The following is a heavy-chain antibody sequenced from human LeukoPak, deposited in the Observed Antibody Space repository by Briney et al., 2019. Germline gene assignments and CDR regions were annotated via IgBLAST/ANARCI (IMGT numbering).Heavy chain of an antibody. V-gene: IGHV3-11*06. J-gene: IGHJ4*02. Sequence: GGSLRLSCAASGFAFSDYHMSWIRQAPGKGLEWVSYISSSSDYTNYADSVRGRFTISRDNSKNTLYLQMNSLRAEDTAVYYCADSALGYWGQGTLVTVSS. CDR2: ISSSSDYT. CDR1: GFAFSDYH. CDR3: ADSALGY. D-gene: IGHD3-16*01.